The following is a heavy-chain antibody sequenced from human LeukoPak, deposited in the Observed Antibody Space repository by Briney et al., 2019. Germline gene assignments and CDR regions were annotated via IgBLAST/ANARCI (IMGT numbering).Heavy chain of an antibody. CDR3: ARTDTAMVTINFDH. V-gene: IGHV3-7*01. Sequence: GGSLRLSCAASGFTFSSYWMSWVRQAPGKGLEWVANIKQDGSEKYYVDSVKGRFTISRDNAKNSLYLQMNSLRAEDTAVYYCARTDTAMVTINFDHWGQGTLVTVSS. CDR2: IKQDGSEK. CDR1: GFTFSSYW. D-gene: IGHD5-18*01. J-gene: IGHJ4*02.